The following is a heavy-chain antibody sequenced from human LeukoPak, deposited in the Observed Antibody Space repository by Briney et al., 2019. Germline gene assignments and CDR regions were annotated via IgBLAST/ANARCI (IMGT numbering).Heavy chain of an antibody. CDR1: GFTFSSYS. CDR3: ARTTHLGYCSSTSYYDYFDY. J-gene: IGHJ4*02. Sequence: PGGSLRLSCAASGFTFSSYSMNWVRQAPGKGLEWVSSISSSSSYIYYADSVKGRFTISRDNAKNSLYLQMNSLRAEDTAVYYCARTTHLGYCSSTSYYDYFDYWGQGTLVTVSS. CDR2: ISSSSSYI. V-gene: IGHV3-21*01. D-gene: IGHD2-2*01.